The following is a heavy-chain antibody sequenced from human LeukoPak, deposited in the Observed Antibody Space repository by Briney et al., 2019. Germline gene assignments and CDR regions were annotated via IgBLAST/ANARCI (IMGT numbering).Heavy chain of an antibody. V-gene: IGHV3-23*01. CDR2: VNSRGIST. Sequence: GGSLRLSCAASGFTFSNSAMNWVRQAPGKGLEWVSAVNSRGISTYYADSVKGRFTISRDNSKNTLYLQMSSLRAEDTAVYYCARVGVGDIVVVVAATLANMDVWGKGTTVTISS. CDR3: ARVGVGDIVVVVAATLANMDV. D-gene: IGHD2-15*01. J-gene: IGHJ6*03. CDR1: GFTFSNSA.